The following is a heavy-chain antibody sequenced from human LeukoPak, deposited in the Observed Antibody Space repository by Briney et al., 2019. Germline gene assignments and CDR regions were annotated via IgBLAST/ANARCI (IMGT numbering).Heavy chain of an antibody. CDR3: ARDRGNQRGYYYYYMDV. D-gene: IGHD1-14*01. J-gene: IGHJ6*03. CDR1: GFTFSSYE. V-gene: IGHV3-7*01. Sequence: GGSLRLSCAASGFTFSSYEMNWVRQAPGKGLEWVANIKQDGSEKNYVDSVKGRITISRDNAKNSLYLQMNSLRAEDTAVYYCARDRGNQRGYYYYYMDVWGKGTTVTVSS. CDR2: IKQDGSEK.